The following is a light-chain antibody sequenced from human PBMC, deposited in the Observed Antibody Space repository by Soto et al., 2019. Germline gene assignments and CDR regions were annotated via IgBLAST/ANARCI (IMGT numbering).Light chain of an antibody. Sequence: PGERVTLSCRASQSVSSSYLTWYQQKPGQAPRLLIYGASTRATSIPARFSGSGSGTDFTLTISSLQPEDFAVYYCQQDYNLPQDTFGGGTKVDI. V-gene: IGKV3D-7*01. J-gene: IGKJ4*01. CDR2: GAS. CDR3: QQDYNLPQDT. CDR1: QSVSSSY.